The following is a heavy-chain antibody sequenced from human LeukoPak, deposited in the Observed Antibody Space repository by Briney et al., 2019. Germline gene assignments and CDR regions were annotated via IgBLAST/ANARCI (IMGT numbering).Heavy chain of an antibody. CDR2: IKQDGSEK. D-gene: IGHD3-22*01. J-gene: IGHJ4*02. V-gene: IGHV3-7*01. Sequence: GGSLRLSCAGSGFTFSSYWMSWVRQAPGKGLEWVANIKQDGSEKYYVDSVKGRFTISRDNAKNSLYLQMNSLRAEDTAVYYCARDMGTARTYYYDSSGYYYSRNYFDYWGQGTLVTVSS. CDR3: ARDMGTARTYYYDSSGYYYSRNYFDY. CDR1: GFTFSSYW.